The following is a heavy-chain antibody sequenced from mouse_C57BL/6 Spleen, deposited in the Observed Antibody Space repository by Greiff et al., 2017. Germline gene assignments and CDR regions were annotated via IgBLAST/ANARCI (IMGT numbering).Heavy chain of an antibody. CDR2: IDPSDSYT. Sequence: QVQLKQPGAELVMPGASVKLSCKASGYTFTSYWMHWVKQRPGQGLEWIGEIDPSDSYTNYNQKFKGKSTLTVGKSSSTAYMQLSGLTSGESAVYYGARWETGIFAYWGQGTVVTVAA. J-gene: IGHJ3*01. CDR3: ARWETGIFAY. D-gene: IGHD4-1*01. V-gene: IGHV1-69*01. CDR1: GYTFTSYW.